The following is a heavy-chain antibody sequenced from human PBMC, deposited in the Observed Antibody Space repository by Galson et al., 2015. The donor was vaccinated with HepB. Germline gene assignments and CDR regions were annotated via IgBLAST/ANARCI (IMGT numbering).Heavy chain of an antibody. V-gene: IGHV1-2*06. D-gene: IGHD5-24*01. J-gene: IGHJ4*02. CDR3: SKYGDGHTRHIL. CDR1: GYTFTAYY. Sequence: SVKVSCTASGYTFTAYYIQWVRQAPGQGLEWMGRIKPNSGGTNFAQRFQGRGTMRRDTSTRTAYMELNRLRSDDTAVDYCSKYGDGHTRHILWGQGTPVTVSS. CDR2: IKPNSGGT.